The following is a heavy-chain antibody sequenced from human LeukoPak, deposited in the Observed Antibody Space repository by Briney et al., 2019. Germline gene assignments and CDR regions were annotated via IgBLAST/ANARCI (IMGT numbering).Heavy chain of an antibody. CDR1: GFTFSYYY. CDR2: ISSCGSTL. CDR3: ARDFYFDWSHDY. V-gene: IGHV3-11*04. D-gene: IGHD3-9*01. J-gene: IGHJ4*02. Sequence: GGSLRLSCAASGFTFSYYYMRWIRQAPGKGREWVSYISSCGSTLYYADSVKGRFTISRDNAKNSLYLQMNSLRAEDTAVYYCARDFYFDWSHDYWGQGTLVTVSS.